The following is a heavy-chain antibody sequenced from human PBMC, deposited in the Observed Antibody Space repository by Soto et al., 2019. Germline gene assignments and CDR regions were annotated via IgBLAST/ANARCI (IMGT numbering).Heavy chain of an antibody. Sequence: QVQLAESGGDVVQPERSLRLSCEASGFTFSDYPMHWVRQAPGKGLEWVALVWHDGTRKEYVESVKGRFTISRDNSKNTVYLHMDSLRVEDTAIYFCARAKFARRGGEVFDYWGQGIPVTVSS. CDR2: VWHDGTRK. J-gene: IGHJ4*02. V-gene: IGHV3-33*01. CDR3: ARAKFARRGGEVFDY. D-gene: IGHD2-15*01. CDR1: GFTFSDYP.